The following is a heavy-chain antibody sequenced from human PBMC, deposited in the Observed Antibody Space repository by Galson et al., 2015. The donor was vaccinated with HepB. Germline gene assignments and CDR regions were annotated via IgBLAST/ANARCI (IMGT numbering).Heavy chain of an antibody. J-gene: IGHJ6*02. CDR2: ISTFNGNT. CDR3: ARGYSSGLTTSYYYGMDV. V-gene: IGHV1-18*01. CDR1: GYTFINYG. Sequence: QSGAEVKKPGASVKVSCKASGYTFINYGITWVRQAPGQGLEWLGWISTFNGNTNYAQKLQGRVTMTTDTSTSTAYMDLRSLRSDDTAVYYCARGYSSGLTTSYYYGMDVWGQGTTVTVSS. D-gene: IGHD6-19*01.